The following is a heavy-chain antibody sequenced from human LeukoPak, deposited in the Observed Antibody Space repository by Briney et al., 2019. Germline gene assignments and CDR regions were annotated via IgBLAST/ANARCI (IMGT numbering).Heavy chain of an antibody. CDR1: GYSFTSYW. D-gene: IGHD6-13*01. CDR2: IYPGDSDT. CDR3: ARTTASSWKRRIYYFDY. Sequence: GESLKISCKGSGYSFTSYWIGWVRQLPGKGLEWMGIIYPGDSDTRYSPSFQGQVTISADKSISTAYLQWSSLKASDTAMYYCARTTASSWKRRIYYFDYWGQGTLVTVSS. V-gene: IGHV5-51*01. J-gene: IGHJ4*02.